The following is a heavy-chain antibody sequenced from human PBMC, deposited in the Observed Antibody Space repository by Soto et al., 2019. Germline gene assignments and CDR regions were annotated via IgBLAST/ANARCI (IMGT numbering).Heavy chain of an antibody. J-gene: IGHJ6*02. CDR3: ARDRRIAAAENYYYYGMDV. V-gene: IGHV1-69*06. CDR2: IIPIFGTA. Sequence: QVQLVQSGAEVKKPGSSVKVSCKASGGTFSSYAISWVRQAPGQGLEWMGGIIPIFGTANYAQKFQGRVTISADKSRSKAYMELSSLRSEDTAVYYCARDRRIAAAENYYYYGMDVWGQGTTVTVSS. D-gene: IGHD6-13*01. CDR1: GGTFSSYA.